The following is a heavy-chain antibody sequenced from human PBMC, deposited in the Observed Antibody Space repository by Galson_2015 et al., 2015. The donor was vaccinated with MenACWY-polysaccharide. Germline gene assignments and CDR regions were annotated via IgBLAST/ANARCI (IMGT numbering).Heavy chain of an antibody. CDR2: IKRKTGGGTT. V-gene: IGHV3-15*01. Sequence: SLRLSCAASGFTFNNAWMSWVRQAPGKGLEWVGRIKRKTGGGTTEYAAPVRGRFTISSDDSKNTPFLQMNNLKSEDTAVNYCTTDGCSGGSCYSPGCWGQGTLVTVSS. D-gene: IGHD2-15*01. J-gene: IGHJ4*02. CDR3: TTDGCSGGSCYSPGC. CDR1: GFTFNNAW.